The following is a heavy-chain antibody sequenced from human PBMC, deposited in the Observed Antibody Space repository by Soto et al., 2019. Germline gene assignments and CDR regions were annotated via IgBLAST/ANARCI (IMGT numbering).Heavy chain of an antibody. J-gene: IGHJ5*02. CDR1: GGSISSGGYY. D-gene: IGHD6-19*01. CDR2: IYYMGIS. CDR3: ARGYSSGYLGNWFGP. V-gene: IGHV4-31*03. Sequence: QVQLQESGPGLVKPLQTLSLTCIVSGGSISSGGYYWSWIRQHPGKGLEWIGYIYYMGISYYNPSLKSRVTISGDTSKNQFSLNLSSVTAADTAVYYCARGYSSGYLGNWFGPWGQGILVTVSS.